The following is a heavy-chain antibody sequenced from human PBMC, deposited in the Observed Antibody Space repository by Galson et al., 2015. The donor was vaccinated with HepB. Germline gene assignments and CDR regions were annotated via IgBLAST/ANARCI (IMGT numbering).Heavy chain of an antibody. J-gene: IGHJ6*02. CDR3: AKDGDYYDSSGYYYYYFMDV. V-gene: IGHV3-23*01. CDR2: ISGSGGST. D-gene: IGHD3-22*01. CDR1: GFTFSSYA. Sequence: SLRLSCAASGFTFSSYAMTWVRQAPGKGLEWVSLISGSGGSTYYADSVKGRFTISRDNSENTLYLQMNSLRAEDTAVYYCAKDGDYYDSSGYYYYYFMDVWGQGTTVTVSS.